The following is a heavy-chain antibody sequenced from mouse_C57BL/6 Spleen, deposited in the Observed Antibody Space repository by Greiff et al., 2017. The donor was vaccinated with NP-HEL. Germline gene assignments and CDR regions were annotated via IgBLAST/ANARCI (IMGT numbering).Heavy chain of an antibody. V-gene: IGHV5-17*01. Sequence: DVQLVESGGGLVKPGGSLKLSCAASGFTFSDYGMHWVRQAPEKGLEWVAYISSGSSTIYYADTVKGRFTISRDNAKNTLFLQMTSLRSEDTAMYYCARPGYYEGAMDYWGQGTSVTVSS. CDR3: ARPGYYEGAMDY. J-gene: IGHJ4*01. CDR2: ISSGSSTI. D-gene: IGHD2-3*01. CDR1: GFTFSDYG.